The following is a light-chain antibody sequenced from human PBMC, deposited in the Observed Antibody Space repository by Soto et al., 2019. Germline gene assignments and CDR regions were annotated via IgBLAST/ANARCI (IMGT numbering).Light chain of an antibody. J-gene: IGKJ1*01. CDR3: QQYNNWPPWT. V-gene: IGKV3-15*01. CDR1: QSVNSN. CDR2: GAS. Sequence: EIMMTQSPVTLSVSPGERATLSCRASQSVNSNLAWYQQKPGQAPRLLIYGASTRATGIPARFSGSGSGTDFTLTISSLQSEDFAVYYCQQYNNWPPWTFGQGTKVDIK.